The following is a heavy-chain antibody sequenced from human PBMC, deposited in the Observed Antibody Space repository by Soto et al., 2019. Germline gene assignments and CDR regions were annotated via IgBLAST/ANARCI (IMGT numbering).Heavy chain of an antibody. CDR2: ISYDGSNK. CDR3: AATLRFLEWLTPGYYCYGMDV. D-gene: IGHD3-3*01. Sequence: PGGSLRLSCAASGFTFSSYAMHWVRQAPGKGLEWVAVISYDGSNKYYADSVKGRFTISRDNSKNTLYLQMNSLRAEDTAVYYCAATLRFLEWLTPGYYCYGMDVWGQGTTVTVSS. V-gene: IGHV3-30-3*01. CDR1: GFTFSSYA. J-gene: IGHJ6*02.